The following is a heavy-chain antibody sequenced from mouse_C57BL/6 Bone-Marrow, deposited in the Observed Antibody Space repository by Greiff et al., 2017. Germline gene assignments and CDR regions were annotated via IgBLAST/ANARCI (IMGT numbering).Heavy chain of an antibody. CDR1: GYTFTSYG. D-gene: IGHD2-2*01. J-gene: IGHJ4*01. CDR2: IYPRSGNT. V-gene: IGHV1-81*01. Sequence: VQLQQSGAELARPGASVKLSCKASGYTFTSYGISWVKQRPGQGLEWIGEIYPRSGNTYYNEKFKGKATLTADKSSSTAYMELRSLTSEDSAVYFCARSDYGYPYAMDYWGQGTSVTVSS. CDR3: ARSDYGYPYAMDY.